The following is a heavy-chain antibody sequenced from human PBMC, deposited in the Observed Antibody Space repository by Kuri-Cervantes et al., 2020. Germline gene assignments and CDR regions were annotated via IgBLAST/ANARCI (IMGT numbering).Heavy chain of an antibody. Sequence: GESLKIPCAAYGFTFSSYAMHWVRQAPGKGLEWVAVISYDGSNKYYADSVKGRFTISRDNSKNTLYLQMNSLRAEDTAVYYCAREGVAAAGYYYYGMDVWGQGTTVTVSS. CDR2: ISYDGSNK. CDR3: AREGVAAAGYYYYGMDV. J-gene: IGHJ6*02. V-gene: IGHV3-30-3*01. D-gene: IGHD6-13*01. CDR1: GFTFSSYA.